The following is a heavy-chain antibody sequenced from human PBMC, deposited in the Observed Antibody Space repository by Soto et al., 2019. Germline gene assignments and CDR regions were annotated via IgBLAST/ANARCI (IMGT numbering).Heavy chain of an antibody. D-gene: IGHD4-4*01. CDR3: ERGIYSNYVFDY. Sequence: QVQLVQSGAEVKKPGASVKVSCKASGYTFTSYDINWVRQATGQGLEWMGWMNPNSGNTGYAQKFQGRVTMTRNTSISTAYMELCSLRSEDTAVYYCERGIYSNYVFDYWGQGTLVTVSS. V-gene: IGHV1-8*01. CDR1: GYTFTSYD. J-gene: IGHJ4*02. CDR2: MNPNSGNT.